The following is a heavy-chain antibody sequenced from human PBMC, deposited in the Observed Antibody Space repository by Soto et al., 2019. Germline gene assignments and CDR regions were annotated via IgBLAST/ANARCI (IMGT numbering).Heavy chain of an antibody. CDR2: TSYDGSNK. CDR3: ARWGVSISSWYYIDH. Sequence: QVQLVESGGGVVQPGRSLRLSCAASGYVFNHYGLHWVRQAPGKGLEWLTLTSYDGSNKQYADSVKGRFTISRDDSKNTVYLQMNSLRVDDTAVYYCARWGVSISSWYYIDHWGQGTLVTVSS. CDR1: GYVFNHYG. D-gene: IGHD2-8*01. J-gene: IGHJ4*02. V-gene: IGHV3-33*01.